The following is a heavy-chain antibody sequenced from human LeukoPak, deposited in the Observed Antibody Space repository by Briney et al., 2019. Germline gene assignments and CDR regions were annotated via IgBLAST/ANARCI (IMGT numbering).Heavy chain of an antibody. CDR1: GFYFANYA. J-gene: IGHJ4*02. V-gene: IGHV3-23*01. Sequence: GGSLRLSCAASGFYFANYAMSWVSQAPGKGLEWVSAISSSGDSTYYADSVKGRFTISRDNSKNTLYLQVNSLRAEDTAVYYCAKDRWVHDSSGYSAYYFDYWGQGTLVTVSS. CDR3: AKDRWVHDSSGYSAYYFDY. CDR2: ISSSGDST. D-gene: IGHD3-22*01.